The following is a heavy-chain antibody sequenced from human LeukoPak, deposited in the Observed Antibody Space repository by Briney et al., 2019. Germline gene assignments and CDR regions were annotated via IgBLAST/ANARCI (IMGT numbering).Heavy chain of an antibody. V-gene: IGHV3-48*03. CDR2: ISSSGSTI. D-gene: IGHD6-19*01. CDR3: AKDIAVAPTSGTCFEY. Sequence: SGGSLRLSCAASGFTFSSYEMNWVRQAPGKGLEWVSYISSSGSTIYYADSVKGRFTISRDNAKNSLYLQMNSLKTEDTALYYCAKDIAVAPTSGTCFEYWGQGTLVSVSS. J-gene: IGHJ4*02. CDR1: GFTFSSYE.